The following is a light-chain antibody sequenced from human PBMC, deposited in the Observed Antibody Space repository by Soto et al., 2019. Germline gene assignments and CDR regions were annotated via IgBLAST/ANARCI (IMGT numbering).Light chain of an antibody. CDR2: GAS. V-gene: IGKV3-15*01. CDR3: HQYNNWPPIT. CDR1: QSVSSN. J-gene: IGKJ5*01. Sequence: IVMPQSPATLSVAPGERATLSCRASQSVSSNLAWYQQKPGQAPRLLIYGASTRATGIPARFSGSGSGTEFTLTISSLQSEDFAVYYCHQYNNWPPITFGQGTRLEIK.